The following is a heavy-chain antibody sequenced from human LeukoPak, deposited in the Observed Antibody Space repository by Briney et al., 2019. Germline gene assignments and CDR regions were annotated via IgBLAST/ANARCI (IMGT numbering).Heavy chain of an antibody. Sequence: ASVKVSCKASGGTFSSYAISWVRQAPGQGLEWMGRITPIFGIANYAQKFQGRVTITADKSTSTAYMELSSLRSEDTAVYYCARESYSGSYYDFDYWGQGTLVTVSS. V-gene: IGHV1-69*04. CDR3: ARESYSGSYYDFDY. CDR2: ITPIFGIA. J-gene: IGHJ4*02. CDR1: GGTFSSYA. D-gene: IGHD1-26*01.